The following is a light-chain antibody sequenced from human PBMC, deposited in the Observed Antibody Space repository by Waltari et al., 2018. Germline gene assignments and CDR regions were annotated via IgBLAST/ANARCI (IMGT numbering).Light chain of an antibody. Sequence: EIVLTQSPATLSFSPGERATLSCSASPSITNYLAWYQQRRGQAPRLLIPDASNRATGIPARFSGSGSGTDFTLTISGLEPEDFAVYYCQQRSNWPLLTFGGGTKVEIK. CDR1: PSITNY. J-gene: IGKJ4*01. CDR3: QQRSNWPLLT. V-gene: IGKV3-11*01. CDR2: DAS.